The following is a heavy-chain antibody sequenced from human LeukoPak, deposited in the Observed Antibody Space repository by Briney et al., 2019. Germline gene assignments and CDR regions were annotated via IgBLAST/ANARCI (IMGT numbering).Heavy chain of an antibody. CDR3: ARGAYNSGWYFRHFDY. D-gene: IGHD6-19*01. CDR2: IYYSGST. J-gene: IGHJ4*02. V-gene: IGHV4-59*01. Sequence: SETLSLTCTVSGGSISSYYWSLIRQPPGKGLEWIAYIYYSGSTNYNPSLKSRVTISVDTSKNQFSLKLSSVTAADTAVYYCARGAYNSGWYFRHFDYWGQGTLVTVSS. CDR1: GGSISSYY.